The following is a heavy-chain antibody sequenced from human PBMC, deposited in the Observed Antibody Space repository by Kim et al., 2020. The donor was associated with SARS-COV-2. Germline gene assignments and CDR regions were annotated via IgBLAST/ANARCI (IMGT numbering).Heavy chain of an antibody. Sequence: SETLSLTCTVSGGSISSSSYYWGWIRQPPGKGLEWIGSIYYSGSTYYNPSLKSRVTISVDTSKNQFSLKLSSVTAADTAVYYCAGWGDGYNSGGGAFDIWGQGTMVTVSS. CDR1: GGSISSSSYY. V-gene: IGHV4-39*01. J-gene: IGHJ3*02. CDR3: AGWGDGYNSGGGAFDI. D-gene: IGHD5-12*01. CDR2: IYYSGST.